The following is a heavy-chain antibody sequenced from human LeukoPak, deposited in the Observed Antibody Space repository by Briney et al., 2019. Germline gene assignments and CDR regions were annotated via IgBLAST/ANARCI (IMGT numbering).Heavy chain of an antibody. CDR3: LRDRDYDSSGSESGY. J-gene: IGHJ4*02. D-gene: IGHD3-22*01. CDR1: GGTFSSYA. Sequence: SVKVSCKASGGTFSSYAISWVRQAPGQGLEWMGRIIRILSIANYAQKFQGRVTITADKSTSTAYMELSSLRSEDTAVYYCLRDRDYDSSGSESGYWGQGTLVTVSS. CDR2: IIRILSIA. V-gene: IGHV1-69*04.